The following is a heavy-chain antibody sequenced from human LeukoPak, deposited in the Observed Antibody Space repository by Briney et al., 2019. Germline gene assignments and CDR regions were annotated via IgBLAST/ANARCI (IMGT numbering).Heavy chain of an antibody. V-gene: IGHV3-23*01. J-gene: IGHJ6*03. D-gene: IGHD6-19*01. CDR3: AKGGEWLVASAYYYYYLDV. Sequence: GGSLRLSCTTSGFTFSSYGMSWVRQAPGKGLEGVSAISGSGGTTYYVDSVKGRLTISTDNSKHTLYLQMTSLRAEDTAVYYCAKGGEWLVASAYYYYYLDVWGKGTTVTISS. CDR2: ISGSGGTT. CDR1: GFTFSSYG.